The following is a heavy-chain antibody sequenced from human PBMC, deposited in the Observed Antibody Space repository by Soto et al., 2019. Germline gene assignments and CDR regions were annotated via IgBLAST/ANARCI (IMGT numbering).Heavy chain of an antibody. J-gene: IGHJ6*02. V-gene: IGHV1-18*01. CDR1: GYTFTSYG. Sequence: QVQLVQSGAEVKKPGASVKVSCKASGYTFTSYGISWVRQAPGQGLEWMGWISAYNGNTNYAQKLQGRVTMTTDTPPRTAYMELRSLRSDDTAVYYCARDILTGPYYYYGMDVWGQGTTVTVSS. CDR2: ISAYNGNT. D-gene: IGHD3-9*01. CDR3: ARDILTGPYYYYGMDV.